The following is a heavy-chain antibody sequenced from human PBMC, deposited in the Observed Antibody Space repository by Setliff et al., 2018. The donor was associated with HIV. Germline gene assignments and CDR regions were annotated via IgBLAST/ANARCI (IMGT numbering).Heavy chain of an antibody. Sequence: LSLTCAVYGGSFMGYYWNWIRQPPGKGLEWIGYITYSGSTKYNPSLKSRVTISIDTSKNQFSLKLSSVTPADTAVYYCASHAPYTSSWNAAAFDIWGQGTMVTVSS. CDR2: ITYSGST. V-gene: IGHV4-59*13. D-gene: IGHD6-13*01. J-gene: IGHJ3*02. CDR1: GGSFMGYY. CDR3: ASHAPYTSSWNAAAFDI.